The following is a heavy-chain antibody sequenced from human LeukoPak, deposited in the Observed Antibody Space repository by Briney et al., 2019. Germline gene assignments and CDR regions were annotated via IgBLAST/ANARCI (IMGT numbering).Heavy chain of an antibody. CDR2: IYYSGST. D-gene: IGHD1-26*01. Sequence: SETLSLTCTVSGGSISSYYWSWIRQPPGKGLEWIGYIYYSGSTNYNPSLKSRVTIPVDTSKNQFSLKLSSVTAADTAVYYCARDSSGSQGLGYYYYYYMDVWGKGTTVTVSS. V-gene: IGHV4-59*01. J-gene: IGHJ6*03. CDR3: ARDSSGSQGLGYYYYYYMDV. CDR1: GGSISSYY.